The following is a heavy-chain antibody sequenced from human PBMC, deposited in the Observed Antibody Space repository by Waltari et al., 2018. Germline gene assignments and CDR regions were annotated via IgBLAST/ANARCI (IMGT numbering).Heavy chain of an antibody. D-gene: IGHD1-7*01. Sequence: QVQLVQSGAEVKKHGSSVKVSCKPSGGTFSTYASSWVRQAPGQGLEVTGGVIPIFGTTNYEQKFQGRVTITADKSTSTAYMELSSLRSEDTAVYYCARYNWNYGRAWFDPWGQGTLVTVSS. CDR1: GGTFSTYA. CDR3: ARYNWNYGRAWFDP. CDR2: VIPIFGTT. J-gene: IGHJ5*02. V-gene: IGHV1-69*06.